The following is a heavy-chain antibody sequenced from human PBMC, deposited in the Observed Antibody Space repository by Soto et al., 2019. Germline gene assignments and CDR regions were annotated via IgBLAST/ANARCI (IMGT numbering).Heavy chain of an antibody. CDR1: GFTFDDYA. V-gene: IGHV3-9*01. CDR2: INWNSGNI. Sequence: LSLTCAASGFTFDDYALHWVRQAPGKGLEWVSGINWNSGNIGYADSVKGRFTVSRDNAKNSLYLQMNSLRAEDTALYFCAKGTGYSIYYYMDVWGKGTTVTVSS. CDR3: AKGTGYSIYYYMDV. J-gene: IGHJ6*03. D-gene: IGHD6-13*01.